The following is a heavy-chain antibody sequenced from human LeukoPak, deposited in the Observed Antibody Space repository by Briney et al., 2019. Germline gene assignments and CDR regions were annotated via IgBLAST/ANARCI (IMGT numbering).Heavy chain of an antibody. CDR1: GGSFSGYY. D-gene: IGHD6-13*01. Sequence: SETLSLTCAVYGGSFSGYYWSWIRQPPGKGLEWIGEINHSGSTNYNPSLKSRVTISVDTSKNQFSLKLSSVTAADTAVYYCASGRLRFHTYSRTNWFDPWGQGTLVTVSS. V-gene: IGHV4-34*01. CDR2: INHSGST. J-gene: IGHJ5*02. CDR3: ASGRLRFHTYSRTNWFDP.